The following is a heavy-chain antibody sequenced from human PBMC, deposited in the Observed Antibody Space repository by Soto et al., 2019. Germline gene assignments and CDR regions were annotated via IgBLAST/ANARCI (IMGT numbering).Heavy chain of an antibody. D-gene: IGHD3-22*01. J-gene: IGHJ5*02. CDR3: AKDPTWNYYDSSGYYFNWFDP. CDR2: ISGSGGST. CDR1: GFTFSSYA. V-gene: IGHV3-23*01. Sequence: GGSLRLSCAASGFTFSSYAMSWVRQAPGKGLEWVSAISGSGGSTYYADSVKGRFTISRDNSKNTLYLQMNSLRAEDTAVYYCAKDPTWNYYDSSGYYFNWFDPWGQGTLVTVSS.